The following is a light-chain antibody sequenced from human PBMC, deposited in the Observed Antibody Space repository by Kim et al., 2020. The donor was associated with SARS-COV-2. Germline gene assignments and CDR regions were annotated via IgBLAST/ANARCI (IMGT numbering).Light chain of an antibody. Sequence: PPVGDRVTIICRASQGISNYLAWYQQKPGKVPKLLIYAASTLQSGVPSRFSGSGSGTDFTLTISSLQPEDVATYYCQKYNSAPLTFGGGTKVDIK. J-gene: IGKJ4*01. CDR3: QKYNSAPLT. CDR2: AAS. CDR1: QGISNY. V-gene: IGKV1-27*01.